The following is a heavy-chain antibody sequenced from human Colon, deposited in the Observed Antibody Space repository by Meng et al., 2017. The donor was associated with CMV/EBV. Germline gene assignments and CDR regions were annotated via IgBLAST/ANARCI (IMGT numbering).Heavy chain of an antibody. J-gene: IGHJ4*01. CDR3: AKHDTKYGYGRDYFEY. Sequence: ETLSLTCTVSGGSITSYYWSWIRQPPGKGLEWVSVISGNGGSTYYGDSVKGRFTISRDNSNNTLYLQMRSLRAEDTAVYYCAKHDTKYGYGRDYFEYWGQGILVTVSS. V-gene: IGHV3-23*01. D-gene: IGHD5-18*01. CDR2: ISGNGGST. CDR1: GGSITSYY.